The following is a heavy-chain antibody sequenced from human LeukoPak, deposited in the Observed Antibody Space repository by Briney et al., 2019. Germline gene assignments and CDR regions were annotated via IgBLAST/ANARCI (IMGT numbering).Heavy chain of an antibody. CDR3: ARLGYSGSWYGDY. Sequence: PSETLSLTCTVSGDSISSAYYYWGWIRQPPGKGLEWIGSIYYSGRTYYNPSLKIRVTISVDASKNQLSLKLSSVTAPDAAVYYCARLGYSGSWYGDYWGQGTLVTVSS. CDR1: GDSISSAYYY. D-gene: IGHD6-13*01. J-gene: IGHJ4*02. V-gene: IGHV4-39*01. CDR2: IYYSGRT.